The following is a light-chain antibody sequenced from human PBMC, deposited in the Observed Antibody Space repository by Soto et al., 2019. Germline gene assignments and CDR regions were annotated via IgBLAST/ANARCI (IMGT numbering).Light chain of an antibody. Sequence: QPVLTQPPSASGSPGQSVTISCTGTSSDVGGYNYVSWYQQHPGKAPKLMIYEVSKRPSGVPDRFSGSKSGNTASLTVSGLQAEDEADYYCSSYAGSNNIWVFGGGTKLTV. J-gene: IGLJ3*02. CDR2: EVS. CDR3: SSYAGSNNIWV. V-gene: IGLV2-8*01. CDR1: SSDVGGYNY.